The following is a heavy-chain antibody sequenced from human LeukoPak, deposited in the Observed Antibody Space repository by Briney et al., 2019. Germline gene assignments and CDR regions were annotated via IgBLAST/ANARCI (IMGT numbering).Heavy chain of an antibody. CDR2: ISGSGGST. CDR3: AKDLAQYSSGWWRRINFDY. Sequence: GGSLRLSCAASGFTFSSYAMSWVRQAPGKGLEWVSAISGSGGSTYYAASVKGRFTISRDNSKNTLYLQMNSLRAEDTAVYYCAKDLAQYSSGWWRRINFDYWGQGTLVTVSS. D-gene: IGHD6-19*01. V-gene: IGHV3-23*01. CDR1: GFTFSSYA. J-gene: IGHJ4*02.